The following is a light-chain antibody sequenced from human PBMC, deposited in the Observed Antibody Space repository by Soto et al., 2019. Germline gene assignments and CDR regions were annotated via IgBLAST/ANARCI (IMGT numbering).Light chain of an antibody. V-gene: IGKV3-11*01. Sequence: EIVLTQSPATLSSSPGETATLSCRARQYVGSRLAWYQHKPGQAPRLLIYYMSKRATGIPARFSGSGSGTDFTLTISSLAPDDFAIYYCHQRQSWPRTFGQGTKVEIK. CDR3: HQRQSWPRT. J-gene: IGKJ1*01. CDR2: YMS. CDR1: QYVGSR.